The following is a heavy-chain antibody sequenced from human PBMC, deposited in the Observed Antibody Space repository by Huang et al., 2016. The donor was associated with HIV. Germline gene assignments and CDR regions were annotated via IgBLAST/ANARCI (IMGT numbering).Heavy chain of an antibody. CDR3: AKRGGAWGSPYAFDL. Sequence: QVQLVQSGAEVRKPGSSVKVSCRASGGSFNNFGINWVRQAPGQGLEWMGGIMPRIGTRNDDQRFKDRVKITADETTGVVHLEVTSLRADYTAVYFCAKRGGAWGSPYAFDLWGPGTMVTVSS. J-gene: IGHJ3*01. CDR2: IMPRIGTR. CDR1: GGSFNNFG. D-gene: IGHD3-16*01. V-gene: IGHV1-69*13.